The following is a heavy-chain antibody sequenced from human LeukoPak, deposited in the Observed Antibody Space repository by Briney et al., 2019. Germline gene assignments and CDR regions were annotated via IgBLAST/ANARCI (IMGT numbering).Heavy chain of an antibody. CDR3: ARGLHWNDFNWFDS. CDR1: GFTFTNFS. D-gene: IGHD1-1*01. Sequence: GGSLTLSRAASGFTFTNFSMNWVPQTPGKGLMWVSRIQTDGSTRYAESVKGRFTISRDNAKNTVYLQMNTLSAEDTAIYYCARGLHWNDFNWFDSWGQGTLVTVSS. V-gene: IGHV3-74*01. CDR2: IQTDGST. J-gene: IGHJ5*01.